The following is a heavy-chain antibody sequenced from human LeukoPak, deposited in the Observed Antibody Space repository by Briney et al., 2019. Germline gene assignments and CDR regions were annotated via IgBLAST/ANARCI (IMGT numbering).Heavy chain of an antibody. V-gene: IGHV4-30-2*01. D-gene: IGHD2-2*01. CDR2: IYHSGST. J-gene: IGHJ6*03. Sequence: PSETLSLTCTVSGGSISSGGYYWSCIRQPPGKGLECIGYIYHSGSTYYNPSLKSRVTISVDRSKNQFSLKLSSVTAADTAVYYCARVGCSSTSRASCYYYVDVWGKGTTVTVSS. CDR3: ARVGCSSTSRASCYYYVDV. CDR1: GGSISSGGYY.